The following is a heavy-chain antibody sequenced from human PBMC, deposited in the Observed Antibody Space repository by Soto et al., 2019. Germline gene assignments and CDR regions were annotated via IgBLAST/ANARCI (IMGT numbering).Heavy chain of an antibody. J-gene: IGHJ6*02. D-gene: IGHD3-3*01. Sequence: GASVKVSCKASGYTFTSYGISWVRQAPGQGLEWMGWISAYNGNTNYAQKLQGRVTMTTDTSTSTAYMELRSLRSDDTAVYYCARSYDLLFGYYYYYHYGMYCPGQRTTVSVS. V-gene: IGHV1-18*01. CDR3: ARSYDLLFGYYYYYHYGMYC. CDR1: GYTFTSYG. CDR2: ISAYNGNT.